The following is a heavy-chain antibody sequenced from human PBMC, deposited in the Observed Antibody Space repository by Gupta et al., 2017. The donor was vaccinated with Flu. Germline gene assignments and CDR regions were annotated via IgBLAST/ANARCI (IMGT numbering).Heavy chain of an antibody. V-gene: IGHV3-49*03. J-gene: IGHJ4*02. D-gene: IGHD1-26*01. Sequence: EVQLVESGGGLVQPGRSLRLSCTASGFTFGDYAMSWFRQAPGKGLEWVGFIRSKAYGGTTEYAASVKGRFTISRDDSKSIAYLQMNSLKTEDTAVYYCTRVVGASPAAGDYWGQGTLVTVSS. CDR3: TRVVGASPAAGDY. CDR1: GFTFGDYA. CDR2: IRSKAYGGTT.